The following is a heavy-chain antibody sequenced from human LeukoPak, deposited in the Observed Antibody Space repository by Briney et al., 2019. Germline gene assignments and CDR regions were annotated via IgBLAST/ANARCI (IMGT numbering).Heavy chain of an antibody. CDR3: ARDPAGDYYYYYMDV. J-gene: IGHJ6*03. D-gene: IGHD6-19*01. CDR1: GFTFSNYW. V-gene: IGHV3-74*01. CDR2: INTDGSST. Sequence: GGSLRLSCAASGFTFSNYWMHWVRQAPGKGLVWVSRINTDGSSTSYVDSVKGRFTISRDNAKNSLYLQMNSLRAEDTAVYYCARDPAGDYYYYYMDVWGKGTTVTISS.